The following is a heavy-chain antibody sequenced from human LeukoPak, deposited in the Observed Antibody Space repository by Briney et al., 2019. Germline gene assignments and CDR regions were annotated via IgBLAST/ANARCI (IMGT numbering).Heavy chain of an antibody. CDR1: GGSICIRGYY. Sequence: SETLSLTCTVSGGSICIRGYYCGWIRQPPGKGLEWIGNIYYSGSTYYNPSLKSRVTISVDTSKNQFSLKLSSVAAADTAVYYCARHRGLGLQFAFDIWGQGTMVTVSS. J-gene: IGHJ3*02. V-gene: IGHV4-39*01. D-gene: IGHD5-24*01. CDR3: ARHRGLGLQFAFDI. CDR2: IYYSGST.